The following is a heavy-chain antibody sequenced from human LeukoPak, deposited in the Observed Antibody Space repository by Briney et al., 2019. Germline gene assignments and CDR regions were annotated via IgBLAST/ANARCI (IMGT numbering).Heavy chain of an antibody. CDR1: GGSISSYQ. CDR2: IYYSGSA. J-gene: IGHJ4*02. Sequence: SGTLSLTCTVSGGSISSYQWSWIRQPPGKGLEWMGNIYYSGSANYNPSLKSRVTISVDTSKNQFSLKLSSVTAADTAVYYCARSSGRVLYSSSWYFDYWGQGTLVTVSS. V-gene: IGHV4-59*01. D-gene: IGHD6-13*01. CDR3: ARSSGRVLYSSSWYFDY.